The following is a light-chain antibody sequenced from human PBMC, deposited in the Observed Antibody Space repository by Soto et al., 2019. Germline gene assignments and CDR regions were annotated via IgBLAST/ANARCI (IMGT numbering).Light chain of an antibody. V-gene: IGKV3-20*01. Sequence: EIGRTQSPGTLAVSPLKIDTLSCMASQRVSINLAWYQQKPGQAPRLLISGASTRATGIPARFSGGGSGTDFTLTIRRLEPEDFAVYYCQQYGSSPRTFGQGTKVDI. CDR2: GAS. CDR3: QQYGSSPRT. J-gene: IGKJ1*01. CDR1: QRVSIN.